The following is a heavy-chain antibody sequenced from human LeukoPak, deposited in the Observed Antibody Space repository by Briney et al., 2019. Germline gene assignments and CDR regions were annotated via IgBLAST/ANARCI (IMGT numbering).Heavy chain of an antibody. CDR2: ISGSGGST. CDR1: GFTFSSYA. CDR3: NYYGGSSGVDY. Sequence: GGSLRLSCAASGFTFSSYAMSWVRQAPGKGLEWVSAISGSGGSTYYADSVKGRFTISRDNSKNTLYLQMNSLRAEDTAVYYCNYYGGSSGVDYWGQGTLVTVSS. J-gene: IGHJ4*02. D-gene: IGHD4-23*01. V-gene: IGHV3-23*01.